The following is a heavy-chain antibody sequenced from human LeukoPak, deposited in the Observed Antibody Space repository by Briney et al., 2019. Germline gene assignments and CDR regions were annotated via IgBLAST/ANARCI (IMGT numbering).Heavy chain of an antibody. V-gene: IGHV3-21*01. CDR3: ARDHEVAVAGTFDY. Sequence: GGSLRLSCAASGFTFSSYSMNWVRQAPGKGLEWVSSISSSSSYIYYADSVKGRFTISRDNAKNSLYLQMNSLRAEDTAVYYCARDHEVAVAGTFDYWGQGTLVTVSS. CDR1: GFTFSSYS. J-gene: IGHJ4*02. CDR2: ISSSSSYI. D-gene: IGHD6-19*01.